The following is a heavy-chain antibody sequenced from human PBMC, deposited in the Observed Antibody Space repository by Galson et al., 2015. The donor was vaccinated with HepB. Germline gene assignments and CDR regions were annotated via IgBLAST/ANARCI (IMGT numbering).Heavy chain of an antibody. CDR2: ISYDGSNK. Sequence: SLRLSCAASGFTFSSYAMHWVRQAPGKGLEWVAVISYDGSNKYYADSVKGRFTISRDNSKNTLYLQMNSLRAEDTAVYYCARSGPCSGGSCYSRDFYYYGMDVWGQGTTVTVSS. CDR3: ARSGPCSGGSCYSRDFYYYGMDV. D-gene: IGHD2-15*01. J-gene: IGHJ6*02. CDR1: GFTFSSYA. V-gene: IGHV3-30-3*01.